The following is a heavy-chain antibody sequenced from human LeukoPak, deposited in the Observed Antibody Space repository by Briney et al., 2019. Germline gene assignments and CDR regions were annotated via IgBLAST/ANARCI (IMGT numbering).Heavy chain of an antibody. V-gene: IGHV3-33*01. CDR3: ARDWGKGDY. CDR1: GFTFSSYG. J-gene: IGHJ4*02. D-gene: IGHD3-16*01. CDR2: IWYDGSNK. Sequence: GGSLRLSCAASGFTFSSYGMHWVRQAPGKGLEWESLIWYDGSNKYYADSVKGRFTISRDNSKNTLYLQMNSLRAEDTAVYYCARDWGKGDYWGQGTLVTVSS.